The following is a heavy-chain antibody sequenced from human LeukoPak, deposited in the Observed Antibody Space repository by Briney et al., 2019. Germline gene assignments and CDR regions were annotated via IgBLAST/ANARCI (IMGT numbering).Heavy chain of an antibody. CDR1: GYTFTSYD. CDR3: ASLGEKRQYYFDY. J-gene: IGHJ4*02. CDR2: MNPNSGNT. D-gene: IGHD1-1*01. V-gene: IGHV1-8*01. Sequence: ASVKVSCKASGYTFTSYDINWVRQATGQGLEWMGWMNPNSGNTGYAQKFQGRVTMTRNTSISTAYMELSSLRAEDTAVYYCASLGEKRQYYFDYWGQGTLVTVSS.